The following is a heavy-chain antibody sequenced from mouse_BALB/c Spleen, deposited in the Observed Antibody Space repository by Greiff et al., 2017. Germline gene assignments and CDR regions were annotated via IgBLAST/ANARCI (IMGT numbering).Heavy chain of an antibody. Sequence: VNLVESGPGLVAPSQSLSITCTVSGFSLTSYGVHWVRQPPGKGLEWLGVIWAGGSTNYNSALMSRLSISKDNSKSQVFLKMNSLQTDDTAMYYCARDSNSPPYGNYGWFAYWGQGTLVTVSA. J-gene: IGHJ3*01. CDR3: ARDSNSPPYGNYGWFAY. V-gene: IGHV2-9*02. CDR2: IWAGGST. CDR1: GFSLTSYG. D-gene: IGHD2-1*01.